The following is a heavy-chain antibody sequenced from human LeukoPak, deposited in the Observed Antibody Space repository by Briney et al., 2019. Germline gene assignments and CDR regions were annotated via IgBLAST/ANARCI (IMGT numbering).Heavy chain of an antibody. CDR2: INDDTP. Sequence: PGGSLRLSCTTSGFSFNTYSMSRVRQAPGKGLEWVSAINDDTPYYTDSVKGRFTVSRDNSKDTLYLHLNSLRAEDTAIYYCAKEHDLWHEEGNWFDTWGQGVLVTVSS. CDR3: AKEHDLWHEEGNWFDT. V-gene: IGHV3-23*01. CDR1: GFSFNTYS. D-gene: IGHD3-3*01. J-gene: IGHJ5*02.